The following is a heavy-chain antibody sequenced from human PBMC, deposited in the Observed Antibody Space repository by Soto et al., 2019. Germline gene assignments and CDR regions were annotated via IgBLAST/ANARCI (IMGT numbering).Heavy chain of an antibody. CDR1: GGTFSSYA. V-gene: IGHV1-69*06. Sequence: SVKVSCKASGGTFSSYAISWVRQAPGQGLEWMGRIIPIFGTANYAQKFQGRVTITADKSTSTAYMELSSLRSEDTAVYYCARERIAAAGFHTLYYYYYGMDVWGQGTTVTVSS. J-gene: IGHJ6*02. CDR2: IIPIFGTA. CDR3: ARERIAAAGFHTLYYYYYGMDV. D-gene: IGHD6-13*01.